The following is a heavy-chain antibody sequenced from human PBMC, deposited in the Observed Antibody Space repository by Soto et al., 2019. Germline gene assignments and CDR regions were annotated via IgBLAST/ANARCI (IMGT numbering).Heavy chain of an antibody. CDR1: DYSISRGYF. D-gene: IGHD3-22*01. V-gene: IGHV4-38-2*01. CDR3: ARASGYYYNSRGLSAFDI. Sequence: SETLSLTCAVSDYSISRGYFWGWIRQPPGKGLEWIGSIYHDGSTYYSPSLKSRVSLSVDTSKKQLSLRLRSVTAADTAVYYCARASGYYYNSRGLSAFDIWGQGTMVTVSS. CDR2: IYHDGST. J-gene: IGHJ3*02.